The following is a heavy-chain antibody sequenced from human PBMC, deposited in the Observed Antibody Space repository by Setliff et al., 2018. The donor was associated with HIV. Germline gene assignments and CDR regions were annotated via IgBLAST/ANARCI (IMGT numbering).Heavy chain of an antibody. CDR2: IYYSGST. D-gene: IGHD5-12*01. J-gene: IGHJ4*02. V-gene: IGHV4-39*07. CDR1: GGSISSSGYY. Sequence: PSETLSLTCTVSGGSISSSGYYWGWIRQPPGKGLEWIGNIYYSGSTYYNPSLKSRVTISVDTSKNQVSLKLSSVTAADTAVYYCARSPGVATITIFDYWGQGTLVTVSS. CDR3: ARSPGVATITIFDY.